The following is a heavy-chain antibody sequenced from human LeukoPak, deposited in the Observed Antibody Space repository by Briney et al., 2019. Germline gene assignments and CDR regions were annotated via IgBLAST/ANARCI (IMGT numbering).Heavy chain of an antibody. CDR2: NNGDGSAT. J-gene: IGHJ5*02. D-gene: IGHD2-15*01. CDR3: ARDPRNVGLAP. CDR1: GFSLSGYW. V-gene: IGHV3-74*01. Sequence: GGSLRLSCVASGFSLSGYWMYWVRQAPGKGLMYISRNNGDGSATNYADVVKGRFTMSRDNVKNTLYLQMNSLRVEDTAVYYCARDPRNVGLAPWGQGTLVTVSS.